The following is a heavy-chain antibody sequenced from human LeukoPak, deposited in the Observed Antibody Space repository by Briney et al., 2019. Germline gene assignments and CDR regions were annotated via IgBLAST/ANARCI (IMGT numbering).Heavy chain of an antibody. Sequence: SETLSLTCAVYGGSFSGYYWSWIRQPPGKGLEWIGEINHSGSTNYNPSLKSRVTISVDTSKNQFSLKLSSVTAADTAVYYCATGTAGHGDYAGYYYYMDVWGKGTTVTVSS. D-gene: IGHD4-17*01. CDR2: INHSGST. CDR1: GGSFSGYY. CDR3: ATGTAGHGDYAGYYYYMDV. V-gene: IGHV4-34*01. J-gene: IGHJ6*03.